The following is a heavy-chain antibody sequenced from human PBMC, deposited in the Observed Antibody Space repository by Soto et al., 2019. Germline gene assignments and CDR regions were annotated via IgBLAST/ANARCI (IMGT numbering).Heavy chain of an antibody. CDR1: GYSFTSYW. V-gene: IGHV5-10-1*01. J-gene: IGHJ6*02. D-gene: IGHD3-22*01. CDR2: IDPSDSYT. CDR3: AFEVITGPYSSYGMDV. Sequence: GESLKISCKGSGYSFTSYWISWLRQMPGKGLEWMGRIDPSDSYTNYSPSFQGHVTISAVKSISTAYLQWSSLKASDTAMYYCAFEVITGPYSSYGMDVWGQGTTVTVSS.